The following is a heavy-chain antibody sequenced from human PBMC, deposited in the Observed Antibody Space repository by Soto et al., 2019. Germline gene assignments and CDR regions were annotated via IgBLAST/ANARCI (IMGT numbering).Heavy chain of an antibody. CDR2: IYYSGRT. D-gene: IGHD4-17*01. V-gene: IGHV4-59*01. CDR1: GGSIRDYF. Sequence: QVQLQESGPGLVKPSETLSLTCTVSGGSIRDYFWTWIRQPPGKGLEWIGYIYYSGRTNYNPSLKSRGSISGDTSKNPFSLQLRSVTAADTAVYYCARVGGDDFGDSGGFDYWGQGTLVTVSS. CDR3: ARVGGDDFGDSGGFDY. J-gene: IGHJ4*02.